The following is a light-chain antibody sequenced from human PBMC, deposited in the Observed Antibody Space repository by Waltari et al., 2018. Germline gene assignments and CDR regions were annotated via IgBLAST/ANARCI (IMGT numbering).Light chain of an antibody. J-gene: IGKJ2*01. V-gene: IGKV1-5*03. CDR1: QSVDYW. CDR3: QEYNGDPT. CDR2: KAY. Sequence: DIQMTQSPSTMSAAIGDTVTITCRASQSVDYWLAWYQQKAGEAPKLLIYKAYNLEDGVPSRFSGSGSGTEFTLTISSLQPDDLATYYCQEYNGDPTFGQGTKLEIK.